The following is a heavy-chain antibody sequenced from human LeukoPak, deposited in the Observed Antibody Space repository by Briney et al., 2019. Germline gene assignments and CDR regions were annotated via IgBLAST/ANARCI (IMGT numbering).Heavy chain of an antibody. CDR1: GYTFTSYG. CDR2: ISTYNGNT. CDR3: ARGRGSTSRY. V-gene: IGHV1-18*01. D-gene: IGHD5-12*01. Sequence: AAVKVSCKASGYTFTSYGITWVRQAPGQGLEWMGWISTYNGNTNYAQNLQGRVSMTTDTSTSTAYMELRSLRSDDTAVYYCARGRGSTSRYWGQGALVTVSS. J-gene: IGHJ4*02.